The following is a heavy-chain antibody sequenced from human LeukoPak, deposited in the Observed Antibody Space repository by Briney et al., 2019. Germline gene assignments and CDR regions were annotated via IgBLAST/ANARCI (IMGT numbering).Heavy chain of an antibody. J-gene: IGHJ3*02. CDR1: GFIVSGNY. D-gene: IGHD5-18*01. V-gene: IGHV3-53*01. CDR3: ARYSAMDPGAFDI. Sequence: GGSLRLSCAASGFIVSGNYMSWVRQAPGKGLEWVSVIYSGGSTYYADSVKGRFTISRDNSKNTLYHQMNSLRAEDTAVYYCARYSAMDPGAFDIWGQGTMVTVSS. CDR2: IYSGGST.